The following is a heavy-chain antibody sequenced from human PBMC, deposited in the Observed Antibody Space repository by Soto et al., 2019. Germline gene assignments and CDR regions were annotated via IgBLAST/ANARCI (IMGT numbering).Heavy chain of an antibody. V-gene: IGHV3-72*01. CDR1: GFTFSDYY. D-gene: IGHD1-26*01. CDR2: TRNKANNYAA. CDR3: ASDTGGSYDF. J-gene: IGHJ4*02. Sequence: EVQLVESGGGLVQPGGPLRLSCAASGFTFSDYYMDWVRQLPGMGLEWVGRTRNKANNYAAEYAPSVRGRFTISRHDSEESMFLQLNSLKTEDTAVYYCASDTGGSYDFWGQGALVTVSS.